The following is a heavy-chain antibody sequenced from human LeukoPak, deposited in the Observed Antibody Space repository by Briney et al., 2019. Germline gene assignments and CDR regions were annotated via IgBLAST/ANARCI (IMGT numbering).Heavy chain of an antibody. CDR2: ISSSSSYI. Sequence: GGSLRLSCAASGFTFSSYSMNWVRQAPGKGLEWVSSISSSSSYIYYADSVKGRFTISRDNAKNSLYLQMNYLRPEDTALYFCTKDMDPGGINVWGQGTTVIVSS. CDR1: GFTFSSYS. CDR3: TKDMDPGGINV. D-gene: IGHD2-2*03. V-gene: IGHV3-21*04. J-gene: IGHJ6*02.